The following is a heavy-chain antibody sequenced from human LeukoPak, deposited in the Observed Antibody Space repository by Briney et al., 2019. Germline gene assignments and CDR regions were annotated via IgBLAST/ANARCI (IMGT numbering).Heavy chain of an antibody. J-gene: IGHJ4*02. Sequence: GASVKVSCKASGGTFSSYAISWVRQVPGQGLEWMGRIIPIFGIANYAQKFQGRVTITADKSTSTAYMELSSLRSEDTAVYYCARVRDPYYDSSGYLVYWGQGTLVTVSS. CDR3: ARVRDPYYDSSGYLVY. V-gene: IGHV1-69*04. D-gene: IGHD3-22*01. CDR2: IIPIFGIA. CDR1: GGTFSSYA.